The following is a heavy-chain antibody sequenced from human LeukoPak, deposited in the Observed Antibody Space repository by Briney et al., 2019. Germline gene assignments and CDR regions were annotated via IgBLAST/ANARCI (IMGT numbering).Heavy chain of an antibody. Sequence: GGSLRLSCAASGFTVSGNYMSWVRQAPGKGLEWVSVIYSGGSTYYADSVKGRFTISRDNSKNTLYLQMNSLRAEDTAVYYCARDSSLRLWFRSWGQGTLVTVSS. CDR2: IYSGGST. J-gene: IGHJ4*02. CDR1: GFTVSGNY. CDR3: ARDSSLRLWFRS. V-gene: IGHV3-66*01. D-gene: IGHD5-18*01.